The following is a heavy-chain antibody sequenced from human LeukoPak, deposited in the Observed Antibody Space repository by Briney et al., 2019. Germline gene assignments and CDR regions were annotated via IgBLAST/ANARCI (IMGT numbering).Heavy chain of an antibody. CDR2: IYTSGST. J-gene: IGHJ3*02. CDR3: ARHTPARGYDFWSGYYSAFDI. V-gene: IGHV4-4*07. D-gene: IGHD3-3*01. Sequence: SETLSLTCTVSGGSISSYYWSWIRQPAGKGLEWIGRIYTSGSTNYNPSLKSRVTMSVDTSKNQFSLKLSSVTAADTAVYYCARHTPARGYDFWSGYYSAFDIWGQGTMVTVSS. CDR1: GGSISSYY.